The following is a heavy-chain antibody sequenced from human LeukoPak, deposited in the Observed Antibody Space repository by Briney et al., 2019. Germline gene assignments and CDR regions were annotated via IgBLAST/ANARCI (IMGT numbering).Heavy chain of an antibody. J-gene: IGHJ4*02. CDR2: ISGSGDST. CDR1: GFTFNSYA. Sequence: GGSLRLSCAASGFTFNSYAMRWVRQAPGKGLEWVSGISGSGDSTYYADSVKGRFTISRDNSKNTLYLQMNSLRAEDTAVYYCARRSGIAVAGVFDYGGQGTLVTVSS. CDR3: ARRSGIAVAGVFDY. D-gene: IGHD6-19*01. V-gene: IGHV3-23*01.